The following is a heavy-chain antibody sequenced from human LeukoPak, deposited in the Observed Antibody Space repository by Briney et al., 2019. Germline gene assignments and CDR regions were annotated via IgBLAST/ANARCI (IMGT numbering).Heavy chain of an antibody. J-gene: IGHJ4*02. CDR2: MNPNSGNT. Sequence: GASVKVSCKASGYTFTNYDIHWVRQASGQGLEWMGWMNPNSGNTAYAQKFQGRVTMTRSTSITTAYMELSSLTSEDTAVYYCARSDYGDLDNWGQGTLVAVSS. CDR3: ARSDYGDLDN. D-gene: IGHD4-17*01. V-gene: IGHV1-8*01. CDR1: GYTFTNYD.